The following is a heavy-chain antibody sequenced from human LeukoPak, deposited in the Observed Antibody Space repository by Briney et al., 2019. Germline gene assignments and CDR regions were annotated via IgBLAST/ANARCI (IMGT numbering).Heavy chain of an antibody. CDR3: ARDTASANPSSGSYRKGDAFDI. D-gene: IGHD1-26*01. CDR1: GFTFSSYA. CDR2: ISYDGGNK. J-gene: IGHJ3*02. Sequence: GGSLRLSCAASGFTFSSYAMHWVRQAPGKGLEWVAVISYDGGNKYYADSVKGRFTISRDNSKNTLYLQMNSLRAEDTAVYYCARDTASANPSSGSYRKGDAFDIWGQGTMVTVSS. V-gene: IGHV3-30*04.